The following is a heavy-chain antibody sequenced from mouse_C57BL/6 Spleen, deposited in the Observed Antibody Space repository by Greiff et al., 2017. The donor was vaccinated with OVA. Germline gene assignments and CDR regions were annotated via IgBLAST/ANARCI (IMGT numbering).Heavy chain of an antibody. D-gene: IGHD3-3*01. V-gene: IGHV1-63*01. Sequence: VQLVESGAELVRPGTSVKMSCKASGYTFTNYWIGWAKQRPGHGLEWIGDIYPGGGYTNYNEKFKGKATLTADKSSSTAYMQFSSLTSEDSAIYYCARGDDYAMDYWGQGTSVTVSS. CDR1: GYTFTNYW. CDR3: ARGDDYAMDY. J-gene: IGHJ4*01. CDR2: IYPGGGYT.